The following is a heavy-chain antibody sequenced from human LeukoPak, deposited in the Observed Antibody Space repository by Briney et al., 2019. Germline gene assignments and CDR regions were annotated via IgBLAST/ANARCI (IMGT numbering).Heavy chain of an antibody. V-gene: IGHV4-31*03. Sequence: SETLSLTCTVSGGSISSGGYYWSWIRQHPGKGLEWIGYIYYSGSTYYNPSLKSRVTISVDTSKNQFSLKLSSVTAADTAVYYCARVRCSGGSCYASRGNFDLWGRGTLVTVSS. CDR1: GGSISSGGYY. CDR3: ARVRCSGGSCYASRGNFDL. D-gene: IGHD2-15*01. CDR2: IYYSGST. J-gene: IGHJ2*01.